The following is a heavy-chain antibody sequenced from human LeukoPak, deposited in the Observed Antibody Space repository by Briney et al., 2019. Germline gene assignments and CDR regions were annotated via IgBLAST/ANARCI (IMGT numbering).Heavy chain of an antibody. V-gene: IGHV4-4*02. CDR2: IYHSGST. D-gene: IGHD3-22*01. CDR3: ARGRDSSGTRVVFDY. CDR1: GGSISSSNW. Sequence: SGTLSLTCAVSGGSISSSNWWSWVRQPPGKGLEWIGEIYHSGSTNYNPSLKSRVTISVDKSKNQFSLKLSSVTAADTAVHYCARGRDSSGTRVVFDYWGQGTLVTVSS. J-gene: IGHJ4*02.